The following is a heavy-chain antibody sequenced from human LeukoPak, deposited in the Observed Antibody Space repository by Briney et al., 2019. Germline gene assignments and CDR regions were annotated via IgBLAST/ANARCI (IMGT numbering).Heavy chain of an antibody. D-gene: IGHD6-13*01. CDR2: ISGWDNST. CDR3: AKARGIPAAAFFDY. CDR1: GFTFSNYA. Sequence: GGSLRLSCAASGFTFSNYAMSWVRQAPGKGLEWVSAISGWDNSTYYADSVKGRFTISRDNSKNTLYLQMHSLRAEDTAVYRCAKARGIPAAAFFDYWGQGTLVTVSS. J-gene: IGHJ4*02. V-gene: IGHV3-23*01.